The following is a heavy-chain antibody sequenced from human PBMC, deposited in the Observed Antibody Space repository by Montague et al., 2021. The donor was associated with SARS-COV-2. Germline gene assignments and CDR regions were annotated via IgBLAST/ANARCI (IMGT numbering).Heavy chain of an antibody. CDR3: ARAQNTCFIANCVNYFEV. J-gene: IGHJ4*02. Sequence: SETLSLTCEVSGGSMSGYYWSWIRQSPGKGLEWIGYVHYTGSTEYNPSLKTRVTLSLDTPRNHFSLKLRSVTAADTAVYYCARAQNTCFIANCVNYFEVWGLGALVTVSS. V-gene: IGHV4-59*01. D-gene: IGHD1-1*01. CDR1: GGSMSGYY. CDR2: VHYTGST.